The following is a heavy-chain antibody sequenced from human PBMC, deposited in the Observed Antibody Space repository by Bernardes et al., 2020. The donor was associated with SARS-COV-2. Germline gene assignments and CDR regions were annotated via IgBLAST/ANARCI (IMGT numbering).Heavy chain of an antibody. V-gene: IGHV4-59*08. CDR2: VDDSGTT. CDR3: ARRINMGTPSPDQNNWFDP. D-gene: IGHD3-3*02. J-gene: IGHJ5*02. CDR1: GGSISSHQ. Sequence: SEPLSLTCIVSGGSISSHQWTWIRPSPGRGLEWIANVDDSGTTLYNPALASRATISVDTSRNQFSLKLSSVTAAETATYYCARRINMGTPSPDQNNWFDPWGQGTLVTVSS.